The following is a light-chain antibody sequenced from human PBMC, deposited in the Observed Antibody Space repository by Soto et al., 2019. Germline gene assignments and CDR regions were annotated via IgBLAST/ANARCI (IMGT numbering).Light chain of an antibody. CDR3: QQYNNWPRT. CDR1: QSFSSN. J-gene: IGKJ1*01. Sequence: EIVMTQSPATLSVSPGERATLSCRASQSFSSNLAWYQQKPCQAPRLRIYGASTRATGVPARFSGSGSWTEFTLTISSLQSEDFAVYYCQQYNNWPRTFGQGTKVEIK. CDR2: GAS. V-gene: IGKV3-15*01.